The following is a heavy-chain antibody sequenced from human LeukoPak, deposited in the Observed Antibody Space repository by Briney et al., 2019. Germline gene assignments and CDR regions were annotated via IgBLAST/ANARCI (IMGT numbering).Heavy chain of an antibody. CDR1: GFTFSSYG. Sequence: GGSLRLSCAASGFTFSSYGMHWVRQAPGKGLEWVAVISYDGSNKYCADSVKGRFTISRDNSKNTLYLQMNSLRAEDTAVYYCAKDPSRIAVAGLIDYWGQGTLVTVSS. D-gene: IGHD6-19*01. V-gene: IGHV3-30*18. CDR2: ISYDGSNK. J-gene: IGHJ4*02. CDR3: AKDPSRIAVAGLIDY.